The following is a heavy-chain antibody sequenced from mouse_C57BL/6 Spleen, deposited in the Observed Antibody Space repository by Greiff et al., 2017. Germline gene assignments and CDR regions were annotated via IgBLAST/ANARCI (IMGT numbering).Heavy chain of an antibody. V-gene: IGHV2-3*01. Sequence: QVQLQQSGPGLVAPSQSLSITCTVSGFSLTSYGVSWVRQPPGKGLEWLGVIWGDGSTNYHSALISRLSISMDNSKSQVFLKLNSLQTDDTATYYWAKEPDHGYDEGVAYWGQGTLGTVSA. CDR2: IWGDGST. CDR3: AKEPDHGYDEGVAY. D-gene: IGHD2-2*01. J-gene: IGHJ3*01. CDR1: GFSLTSYG.